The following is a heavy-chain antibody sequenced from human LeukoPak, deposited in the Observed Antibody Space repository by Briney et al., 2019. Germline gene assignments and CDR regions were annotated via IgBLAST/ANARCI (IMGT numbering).Heavy chain of an antibody. D-gene: IGHD6-6*01. J-gene: IGHJ4*02. CDR1: GYTFTGYY. CDR2: INPNSGGI. CDR3: ARDLLGDIAVRNLDY. Sequence: GASVKVSCKASGYTFTGYYLHWVRQAPGQELEWMGWINPNSGGINYAQKFRGRVTMTRDTSTSTAYMELSRVRSDDTAVYYCARDLLGDIAVRNLDYWGQGTLVTVSS. V-gene: IGHV1-2*02.